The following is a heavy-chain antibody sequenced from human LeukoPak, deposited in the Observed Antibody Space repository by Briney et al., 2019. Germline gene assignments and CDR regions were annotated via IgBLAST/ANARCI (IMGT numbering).Heavy chain of an antibody. V-gene: IGHV3-23*01. CDR2: ISGGGVST. J-gene: IGHJ4*02. CDR3: ARTTNLDS. D-gene: IGHD1-14*01. CDR1: GFSFSSYA. Sequence: GVSLRLSCAASGFSFSSYAMSWLRGAPGKGLEWVSTISGGGVSTYYADSVKGRFTISRDNSKNILFVQLNSLRAEDTAVYYCARTTNLDSWGQGTLVTVSS.